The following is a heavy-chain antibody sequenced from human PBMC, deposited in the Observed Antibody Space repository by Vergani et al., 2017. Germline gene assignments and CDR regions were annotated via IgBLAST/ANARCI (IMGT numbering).Heavy chain of an antibody. CDR3: ARGFTIDRGVIITAYLDY. CDR2: IWYDGSNK. V-gene: IGHV3-33*01. D-gene: IGHD3-10*01. J-gene: IGHJ4*02. Sequence: QVQLVESGGGVVQPGRSLRLSCAASGFTFSSYGMHWVRQAPGKGLGWVAVIWYDGSNKYYADSVKGRFTIPRDNSKDTLYLKMNSLSAGETAVYYCARGFTIDRGVIITAYLDYWGQGTLVTVSS. CDR1: GFTFSSYG.